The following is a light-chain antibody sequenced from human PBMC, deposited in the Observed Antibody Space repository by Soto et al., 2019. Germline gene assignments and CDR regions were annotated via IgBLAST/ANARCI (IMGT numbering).Light chain of an antibody. J-gene: IGLJ3*02. Sequence: QTVVTQEPSFSVSPGGTVTLTCGLSSGAVSTSYYPSWYQQTPGQAPRTLIYSTNTRSSGVPDRFSGSILGNKAALTITGAQADDESDYYCVLYVDVGSALFGGGTKVTVL. CDR3: VLYVDVGSAL. CDR2: STN. CDR1: SGAVSTSYY. V-gene: IGLV8-61*01.